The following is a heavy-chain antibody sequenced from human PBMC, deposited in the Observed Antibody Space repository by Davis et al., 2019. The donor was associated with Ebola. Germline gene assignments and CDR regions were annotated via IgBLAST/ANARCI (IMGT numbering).Heavy chain of an antibody. CDR1: AGSISSYS. D-gene: IGHD5-18*01. CDR3: ARWGYSYGRPFDY. Sequence: SETLSLTCPLSAGSISSYSWSWIRQPPGKGLEWIGYIYYSGSTNYNPSLKSRVTISVDTSKNQFSLTLSSVTAADTAVYYCARWGYSYGRPFDYWGQGTLVTVSS. J-gene: IGHJ4*02. CDR2: IYYSGST. V-gene: IGHV4-59*01.